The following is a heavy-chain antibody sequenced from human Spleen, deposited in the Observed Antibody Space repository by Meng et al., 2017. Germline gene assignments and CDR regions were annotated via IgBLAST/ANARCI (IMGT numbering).Heavy chain of an antibody. J-gene: IGHJ4*02. CDR2: INHSGST. CDR1: GGSFSGYY. D-gene: IGHD6-13*01. V-gene: IGHV4-34*01. Sequence: SETLSLTCAVYGGSFSGYYWSWIRQPPGKGLEWIGEINHSGSTNYNPSLKSRVTISVDTSKNQFSLKLSSVTAADTAVYYCARDGRETTMIAAAMVLSYYFDYWGQGTLVTVSS. CDR3: ARDGRETTMIAAAMVLSYYFDY.